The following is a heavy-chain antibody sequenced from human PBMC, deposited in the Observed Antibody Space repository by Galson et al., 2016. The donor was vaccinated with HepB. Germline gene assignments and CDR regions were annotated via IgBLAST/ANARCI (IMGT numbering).Heavy chain of an antibody. CDR3: AVGMGGSNSFYFHY. Sequence: SVKVSCKAPGGTFSTYAFNWVRQAPGQGLEWMGGIIPILGTPNYAQNFQGRVTITADESTSTAYMELSSLRYEDTAVYLCAVGMGGSNSFYFHYWGQGTLVTVS. J-gene: IGHJ4*02. D-gene: IGHD1-26*01. V-gene: IGHV1-69*13. CDR1: GGTFSTYA. CDR2: IIPILGTP.